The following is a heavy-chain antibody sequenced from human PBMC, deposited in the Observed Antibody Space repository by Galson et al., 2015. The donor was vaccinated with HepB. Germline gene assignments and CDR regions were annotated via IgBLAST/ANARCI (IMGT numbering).Heavy chain of an antibody. CDR1: GFTFSSNW. CDR2: IKPDGSER. V-gene: IGHV3-7*03. D-gene: IGHD2-8*01. J-gene: IGHJ3*02. CDR3: AKNGGAFDI. Sequence: SLRLSCAASGFTFSSNWMTWVRQAPGKGLEWVANIKPDGSERNHVDSVKGRFTISRDNAKNSLYLQMNSLRAEDTAVYYCAKNGGAFDIWGQGTMVIVSS.